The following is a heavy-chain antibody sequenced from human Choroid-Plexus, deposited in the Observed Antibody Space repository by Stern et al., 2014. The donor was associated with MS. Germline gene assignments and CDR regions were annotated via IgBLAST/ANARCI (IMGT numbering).Heavy chain of an antibody. V-gene: IGHV1-69*01. J-gene: IGHJ5*02. Sequence: VQLVESGAEVTKPGSSVKVSCKASGGTFSKFPSSWVRQAPGQGIEWMGGIIPVFGTPTCAQEFRGRVTITADVSTSTVYMELSSLRSDDTAVYYCALSSETSDRWYSLGYDLWGQGTLVTVSS. D-gene: IGHD6-13*01. CDR1: GGTFSKFP. CDR2: IIPVFGTP. CDR3: ALSSETSDRWYSLGYDL.